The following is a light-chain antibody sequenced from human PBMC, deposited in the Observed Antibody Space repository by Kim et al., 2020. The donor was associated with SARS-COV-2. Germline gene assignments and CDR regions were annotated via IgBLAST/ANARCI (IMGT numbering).Light chain of an antibody. CDR2: GKN. J-gene: IGLJ2*01. V-gene: IGLV3-19*01. CDR3: NSRDSNDNVV. CDR1: SLRSYY. Sequence: SSELTQDPAVSVALGQTVRITCQGDSLRSYYATWYQQKPGQAPILVIYGKNNRPSGIPDRFSSSSSGNTDSLTITGTQAGDEADYYCNSRDSNDNVVFGGGTKLTVL.